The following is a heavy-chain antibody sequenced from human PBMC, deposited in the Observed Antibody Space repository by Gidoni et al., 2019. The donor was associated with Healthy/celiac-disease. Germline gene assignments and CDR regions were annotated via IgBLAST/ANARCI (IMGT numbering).Heavy chain of an antibody. CDR2: INHSGST. CDR1: GCSFSGYS. D-gene: IGHD3-22*01. J-gene: IGHJ4*02. Sequence: QVHLQQCCPVLLKPSKTLSLTCAVSGCSFSGYSCSWLSQPPGKGLEWIGEINHSGSTNYNTSLKSRVTISVETSKNQFALKLSSVTAADTAVYYCARGVYDSSGYYLDYWGQGTMVTFSS. CDR3: ARGVYDSSGYYLDY. V-gene: IGHV4-34*01.